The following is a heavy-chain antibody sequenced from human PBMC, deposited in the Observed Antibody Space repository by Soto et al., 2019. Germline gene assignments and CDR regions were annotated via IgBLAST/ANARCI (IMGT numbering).Heavy chain of an antibody. CDR3: AKGRYRIGWYDPYFDY. CDR2: TSGGAGST. V-gene: IGHV3-23*01. Sequence: EVQLLEAGGGLVQPGGSLRLSCAASGFTFNSSAMSWVRQAPGKGLEWVSTTSGGAGSTYYADSVMGRFTIPRDNSKNTLYLQMNSLRADDTAVYYCAKGRYRIGWYDPYFDYWGQGTLVTVSS. J-gene: IGHJ4*02. D-gene: IGHD6-19*01. CDR1: GFTFNSSA.